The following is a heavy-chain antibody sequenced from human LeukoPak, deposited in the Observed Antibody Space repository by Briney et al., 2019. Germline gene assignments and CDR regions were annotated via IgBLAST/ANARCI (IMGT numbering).Heavy chain of an antibody. CDR1: GFTFTNYA. Sequence: GGSLRLSCAASGFTFTNYAMSWVRQAPGEGLEWVSTISDSGGSTYYADSVKGRFTISRDNSKNTLYLQMNSLRAEDTAVYYCAAISRRTGFDYWGQGTLVTVSS. CDR2: ISDSGGST. J-gene: IGHJ4*02. CDR3: AAISRRTGFDY. V-gene: IGHV3-23*01. D-gene: IGHD3/OR15-3a*01.